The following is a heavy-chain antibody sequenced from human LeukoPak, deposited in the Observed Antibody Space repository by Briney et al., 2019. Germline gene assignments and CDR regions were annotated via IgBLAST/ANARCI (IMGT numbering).Heavy chain of an antibody. CDR1: GYTLTSYR. Sequence: ASVKVSCKASGYTLTSYRIHWVRQAPGQGLEWMGIISPSGGSTTYTQKFQGRVTMTRDTSTSTVYMELSRLTSEDTAVYYCARDSLPHYYTSGSQNPAGYWGQGTLVTVSS. D-gene: IGHD3-10*01. V-gene: IGHV1-46*01. CDR2: ISPSGGST. CDR3: ARDSLPHYYTSGSQNPAGY. J-gene: IGHJ4*02.